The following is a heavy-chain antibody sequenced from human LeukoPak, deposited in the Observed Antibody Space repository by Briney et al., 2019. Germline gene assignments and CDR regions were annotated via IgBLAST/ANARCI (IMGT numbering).Heavy chain of an antibody. J-gene: IGHJ6*03. D-gene: IGHD5-18*01. CDR1: GFTFDDYA. CDR3: AKGDTAMVSLYYYMDV. CDR2: ISWDGGST. Sequence: GGSLRLSCAASGFTFDDYAMHWVRQAPGKGLEWVSLISWDGGSTYYADSVKGRFTISRDNSKNSLYLQMNSLRAEDTALYYCAKGDTAMVSLYYYMDVWGKGTTVIVSS. V-gene: IGHV3-43D*03.